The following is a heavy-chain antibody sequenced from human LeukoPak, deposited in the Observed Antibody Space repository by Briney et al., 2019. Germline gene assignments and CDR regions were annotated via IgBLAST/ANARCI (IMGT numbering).Heavy chain of an antibody. J-gene: IGHJ4*02. CDR3: ARAFGGVIVNDY. D-gene: IGHD3-16*02. Sequence: ASVKVSCKASGYTFTGYYIHWVRQAPGQGLEWMGWTNPNSGGTNYAQKFQGRVTMTTDTSISTAYMELSRLRSGDTAVYYCARAFGGVIVNDYWGQGTLVTVSS. CDR1: GYTFTGYY. CDR2: TNPNSGGT. V-gene: IGHV1-2*02.